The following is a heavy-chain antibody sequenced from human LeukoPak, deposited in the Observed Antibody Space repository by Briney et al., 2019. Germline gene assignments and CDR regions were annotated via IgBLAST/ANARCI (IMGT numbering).Heavy chain of an antibody. Sequence: PSETLSLTCAVYGGSFSSYYWSWIRQPPGKGLEWIGKINYSGSTNYNPSLKSRVTISVDMSKNQFSLKLSSVTAADTAVYYCARVSYGDQDYYYYYYMDVWGKGTTVTVSS. CDR1: GGSFSSYY. CDR2: INYSGST. V-gene: IGHV4-34*01. J-gene: IGHJ6*03. CDR3: ARVSYGDQDYYYYYYMDV. D-gene: IGHD4-17*01.